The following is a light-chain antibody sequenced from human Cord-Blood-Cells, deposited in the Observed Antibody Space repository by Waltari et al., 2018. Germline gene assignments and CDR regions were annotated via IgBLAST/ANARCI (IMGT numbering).Light chain of an antibody. J-gene: IGLJ1*01. V-gene: IGLV2-14*01. CDR1: SSYVGGYNY. CDR2: DVS. CDR3: SSYTSSSTLV. Sequence: QSALTQPASVSGSPGQSITIPCTGTSSYVGGYNYVSCYQQPPGKAPELMIYDVSNRPSGVSNRFSGSKSGNTASLTISGLQAEDEADYYCSSYTSSSTLVFGTGTKVTVL.